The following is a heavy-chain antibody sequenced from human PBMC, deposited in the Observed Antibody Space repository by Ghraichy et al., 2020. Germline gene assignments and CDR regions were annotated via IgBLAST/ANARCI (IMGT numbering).Heavy chain of an antibody. CDR1: GFTFSSYS. V-gene: IGHV3-21*01. J-gene: IGHJ3*02. CDR2: ISSSSSYI. Sequence: GGSLRLSCAASGFTFSSYSMNWVRQAPGKGLEWVSSISSSSSYISYADSVKGRFTISRDNAKNSLYLQMNSLRAEDTAVYYCAVLGAEYSSSQLDDAFDIWGQGTMVTVSS. CDR3: AVLGAEYSSSQLDDAFDI. D-gene: IGHD6-6*01.